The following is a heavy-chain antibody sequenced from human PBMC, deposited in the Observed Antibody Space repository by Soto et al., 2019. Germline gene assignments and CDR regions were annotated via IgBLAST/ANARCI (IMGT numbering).Heavy chain of an antibody. Sequence: SETLSLTCTVSGGSMRNYFWTWIRQPPGKGLEWIGYIHYSGTTSFFPSYNPSLRSRVTISEGTSKNQFSLKLLSVTTADTAVYFCAAGEASSRNLAPYYLDFWGQGTLVTV. J-gene: IGHJ4*02. V-gene: IGHV4-59*01. CDR1: GGSMRNYF. CDR2: IHYSGTT. D-gene: IGHD6-13*01. CDR3: AAGEASSRNLAPYYLDF.